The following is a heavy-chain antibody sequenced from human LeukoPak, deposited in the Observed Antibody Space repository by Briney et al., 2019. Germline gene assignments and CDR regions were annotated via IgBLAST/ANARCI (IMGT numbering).Heavy chain of an antibody. D-gene: IGHD2-2*01. CDR3: ARETTGCSSTSCPFDY. Sequence: SETLSLTCAVYGGSFSGYYWSWIRQPPGKGLEWIGEINHSGSTNYNPSLKSRVTISVDASKNQFSLKLSSVTAADTAVCYCARETTGCSSTSCPFDYWGQGTLVTVSS. J-gene: IGHJ4*02. CDR2: INHSGST. CDR1: GGSFSGYY. V-gene: IGHV4-34*01.